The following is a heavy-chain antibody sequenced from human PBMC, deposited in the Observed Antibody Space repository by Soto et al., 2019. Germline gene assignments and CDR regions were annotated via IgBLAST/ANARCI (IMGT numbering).Heavy chain of an antibody. CDR2: ISPYNGKT. V-gene: IGHV1-18*01. J-gene: IGHJ4*02. Sequence: ASVKVSCKASGYTFISYGIAWVRQAPGQGLEWMGWISPYNGKTYYAQKFQDRVTLTTDTSTRTAYMDVRSRRSDDTALYYCARAGYATSWVGIFHPGLHGVEIDFWGPGPLVTVSS. CDR3: ARAGYATSWVGIFHPGLHGVEIDF. CDR1: GYTFISYG. D-gene: IGHD6-13*01.